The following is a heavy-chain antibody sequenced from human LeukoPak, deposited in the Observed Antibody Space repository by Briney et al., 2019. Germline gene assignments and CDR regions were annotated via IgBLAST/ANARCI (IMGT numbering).Heavy chain of an antibody. CDR1: GFTVSSNY. Sequence: GGSLRLSCAASGFTVSSNYMSWVRQAPGKGLEWVSVIYSGGSIYYADSVKGRFTISRDNSKNTLYLQMNSLRAEDTAVYYCARGGAYVRFLEWLIDYWGQGTLVTVSS. D-gene: IGHD3-3*01. V-gene: IGHV3-66*01. CDR2: IYSGGSI. J-gene: IGHJ4*02. CDR3: ARGGAYVRFLEWLIDY.